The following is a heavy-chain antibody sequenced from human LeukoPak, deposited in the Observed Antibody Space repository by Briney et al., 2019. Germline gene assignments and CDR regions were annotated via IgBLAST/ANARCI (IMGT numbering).Heavy chain of an antibody. CDR1: GFTFSSYA. D-gene: IGHD6-13*01. CDR3: ARAKSSVAAAGTGFDP. Sequence: PGGSLRLSCAASGFTFSSYAMSWVRKAPGKGLEWVSSISSSSSYIYYADSVKGRFTISRDNAKNSLYLQMNGLRAEDTAVYYCARAKSSVAAAGTGFDPWGQGTLVTVSS. CDR2: ISSSSSYI. V-gene: IGHV3-21*01. J-gene: IGHJ5*02.